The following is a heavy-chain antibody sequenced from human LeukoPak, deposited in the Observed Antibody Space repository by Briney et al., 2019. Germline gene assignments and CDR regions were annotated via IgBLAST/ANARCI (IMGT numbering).Heavy chain of an antibody. Sequence: PGGSLRLSCAASGFTFGDYYMGWIRQAPGKGLECVSYITNSGTIIYSADSVKDRFTISRDNAKNSLYLQMNSLRAEDTAVYYCARVGGGGSGWYIDYWGQGTLVTVSS. J-gene: IGHJ4*02. CDR3: ARVGGGGSGWYIDY. CDR1: GFTFGDYY. D-gene: IGHD6-19*01. CDR2: ITNSGTII. V-gene: IGHV3-11*01.